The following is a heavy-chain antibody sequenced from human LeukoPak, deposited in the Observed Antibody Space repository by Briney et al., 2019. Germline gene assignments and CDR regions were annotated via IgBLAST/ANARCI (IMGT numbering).Heavy chain of an antibody. Sequence: GGSLRLSCAASGFKFKTYGMHWVRQAPGEGLEWVAVIYYDGNQKYYGDFVKGRFTVSRDVSENMLYLQMSSLRADDTAVYYCARGGVATAWGAFDVWGQGTMVTVSS. CDR2: IYYDGNQK. J-gene: IGHJ3*01. V-gene: IGHV3-33*01. D-gene: IGHD4-23*01. CDR3: ARGGVATAWGAFDV. CDR1: GFKFKTYG.